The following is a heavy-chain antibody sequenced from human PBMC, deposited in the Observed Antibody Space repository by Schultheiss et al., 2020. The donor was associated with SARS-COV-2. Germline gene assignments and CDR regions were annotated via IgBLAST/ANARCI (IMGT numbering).Heavy chain of an antibody. V-gene: IGHV3-33*01. CDR2: IWYDGSNK. Sequence: GGSLRLSCATSGFSFSTYSMYWVRQAPGKGLEWVAVIWYDGSNKYYADSVKGRFTISRDNSKNTLYLQMNSLRAEDTAVYYCARPSVVTARSWYFDLWGRGTLVTVSS. J-gene: IGHJ2*01. CDR3: ARPSVVTARSWYFDL. CDR1: GFSFSTYS. D-gene: IGHD2-21*02.